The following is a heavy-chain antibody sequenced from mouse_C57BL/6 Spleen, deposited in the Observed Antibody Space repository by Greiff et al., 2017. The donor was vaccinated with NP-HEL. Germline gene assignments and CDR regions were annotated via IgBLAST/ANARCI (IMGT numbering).Heavy chain of an antibody. CDR1: GFTFSDFY. CDR2: SRNKANDYTT. J-gene: IGHJ4*01. D-gene: IGHD2-2*01. V-gene: IGHV7-1*01. CDR3: ARARGGYDGGKYDYAMDY. Sequence: EVKLVESGGGLVQSGRSLRLSCATSGFTFSDFYMEWVRQAPGKGLEWIAASRNKANDYTTEYSASVKGRFIVSRDTSQSILYLQMNALRAEDTAIYYCARARGGYDGGKYDYAMDYWGQGTSVTVSS.